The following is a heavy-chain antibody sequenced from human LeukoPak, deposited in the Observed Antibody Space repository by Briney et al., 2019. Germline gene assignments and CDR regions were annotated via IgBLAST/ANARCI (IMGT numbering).Heavy chain of an antibody. Sequence: GGSLRLSCAASGFTFSNYWMHWVRQVPGKGLVWVSRINVDGSVRSYADSVKGRFTNSRDNAKNTVSLQMNSLRAEDTAVYYCVRDLILVDTPGDDFDYWGQGALVTVSS. CDR2: INVDGSVR. CDR3: VRDLILVDTPGDDFDY. CDR1: GFTFSNYW. V-gene: IGHV3-74*01. J-gene: IGHJ4*02. D-gene: IGHD4-23*01.